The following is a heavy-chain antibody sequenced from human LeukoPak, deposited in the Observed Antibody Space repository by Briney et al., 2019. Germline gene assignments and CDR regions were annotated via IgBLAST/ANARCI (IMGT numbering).Heavy chain of an antibody. CDR2: INPYSGGT. CDR3: ARGYSYGHLDY. D-gene: IGHD5-18*01. V-gene: IGHV1-2*02. J-gene: IGHJ4*02. CDR1: GYTFTGYY. Sequence: ASVKVSCKASGYTFTGYYMHWVRLAPGQGLEWMGWINPYSGGTNYAQKFQGRVTMTRDTSISTAYMELSRLRSDDTAVYYCARGYSYGHLDYWGQGTLVTVSS.